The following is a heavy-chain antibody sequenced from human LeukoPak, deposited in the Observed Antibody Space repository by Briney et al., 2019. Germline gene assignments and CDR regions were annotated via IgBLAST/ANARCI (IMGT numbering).Heavy chain of an antibody. CDR1: GYTFTSYD. CDR2: MNPNSGNT. J-gene: IGHJ3*02. CDR3: ARGDCSGGSCDDAFDI. Sequence: ASVKVSCKASGYTFTSYDINWVRQATGQGLGWMGWMNPNSGNTGYAQKFQGRVTMTRNTSISTAYMELSSLRSEDTAVYYCARGDCSGGSCDDAFDIWGQGTMVTVSS. D-gene: IGHD2-15*01. V-gene: IGHV1-8*01.